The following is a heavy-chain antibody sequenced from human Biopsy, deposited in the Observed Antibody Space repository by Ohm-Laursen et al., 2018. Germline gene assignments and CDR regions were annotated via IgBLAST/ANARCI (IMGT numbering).Heavy chain of an antibody. CDR2: IYYDGIT. Sequence: SDTLSLTCAVSGYSVTNDYYWDWIRQPPGKGLEWIGNIYYDGITYYNPSLKSRVAMSVDTSKNQFSLRLTSVTAADTAVYYCARVAGGYAYYYGMDVWGQGTTVIVSS. D-gene: IGHD5-12*01. CDR1: GYSVTNDYY. J-gene: IGHJ6*02. V-gene: IGHV4-38-2*01. CDR3: ARVAGGYAYYYGMDV.